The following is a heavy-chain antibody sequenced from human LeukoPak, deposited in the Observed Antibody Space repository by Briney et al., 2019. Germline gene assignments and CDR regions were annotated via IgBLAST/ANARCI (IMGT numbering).Heavy chain of an antibody. V-gene: IGHV1-24*01. CDR3: ATDIDYYGSGTYYKRE. CDR2: FDPEDGET. J-gene: IGHJ4*02. Sequence: ASVKVSCKVSGYTLTELSMHWVRQAPGKGLEWMGAFDPEDGETIYAQRFRGGVTMTEDTSTDTAYVELSSLRSEDTAVYYCATDIDYYGSGTYYKREWGQGTLVTVSS. D-gene: IGHD3-10*01. CDR1: GYTLTELS.